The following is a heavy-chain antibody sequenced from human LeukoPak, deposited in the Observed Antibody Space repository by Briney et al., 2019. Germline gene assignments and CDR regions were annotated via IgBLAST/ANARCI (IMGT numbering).Heavy chain of an antibody. CDR3: ARVYLAPDY. J-gene: IGHJ4*02. CDR1: RYTFTDYY. Sequence: ALVRVSCKASRYTFTDYYIHWVRQARGQGLEGMGWINPNSGGTNFAQKFQGRGTMTRDTSIRTAYMELRRIRADDTAVYYGARVYLAPDYWGQGTLVTVSS. CDR2: INPNSGGT. V-gene: IGHV1-2*02. D-gene: IGHD2-8*01.